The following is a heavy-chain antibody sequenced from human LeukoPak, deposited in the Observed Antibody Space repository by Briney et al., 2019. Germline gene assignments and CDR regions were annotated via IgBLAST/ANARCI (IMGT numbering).Heavy chain of an antibody. V-gene: IGHV3-43*02. J-gene: IGHJ4*02. CDR3: AKDLYYYDSGSFLPEY. CDR1: GFTFDDYA. CDR2: VSGDGSIT. Sequence: PGGSLRLSCAASGFTFDDYAMHWVRQAPGKGLEWVSLVSGDGSITYYADSVKGRFTISRDNSKNSLYLQMNSLRPEDTALYYCAKDLYYYDSGSFLPEYWGQGTLVTVSS. D-gene: IGHD3-10*01.